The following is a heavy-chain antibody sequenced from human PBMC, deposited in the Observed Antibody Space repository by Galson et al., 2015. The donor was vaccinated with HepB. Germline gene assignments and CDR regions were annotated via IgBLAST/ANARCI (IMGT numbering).Heavy chain of an antibody. Sequence: SLRLSCAASGFTVSSNYMSWVRQAPGKGLEWVSVIYSGGSTYYADSVKGRFTISRDNSKNTLYLQMNSLRAEDTAVYYCAAPGIAAAGTPNWAFDIWGQGTMVTVSS. CDR1: GFTVSSNY. CDR2: IYSGGST. D-gene: IGHD6-13*01. CDR3: AAPGIAAAGTPNWAFDI. J-gene: IGHJ3*02. V-gene: IGHV3-53*05.